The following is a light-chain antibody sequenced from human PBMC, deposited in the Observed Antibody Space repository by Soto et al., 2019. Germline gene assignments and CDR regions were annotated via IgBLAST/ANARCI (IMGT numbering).Light chain of an antibody. V-gene: IGLV1-51*01. CDR3: GSWDSSLSAYV. J-gene: IGLJ1*01. CDR1: SSNIGGNS. Sequence: QSVLTQPPSVSAAPGQKVTISCSGGSSNIGGNSVSRYQQLPGTAPKLLIYDDNKRPSGIPDRFSGSKSGTSATLGITGFQTGDEADYYCGSWDSSLSAYVFGTGTKVTV. CDR2: DDN.